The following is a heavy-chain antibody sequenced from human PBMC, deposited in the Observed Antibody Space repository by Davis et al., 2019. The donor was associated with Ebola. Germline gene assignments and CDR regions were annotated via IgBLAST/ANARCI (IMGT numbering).Heavy chain of an antibody. V-gene: IGHV1-18*01. CDR1: GYTFTSYA. D-gene: IGHD1-26*01. J-gene: IGHJ6*02. Sequence: ASVKVSCKASGYTFTSYAMNWVRQAPGQGLEWMGWISAHNGNTNYAQKLQGRVTMTTDTSTSTAYMELRSLRSDDTAVYYCARGVDSGSSYYYYYAMDVWGQGTTVTVSS. CDR3: ARGVDSGSSYYYYYAMDV. CDR2: ISAHNGNT.